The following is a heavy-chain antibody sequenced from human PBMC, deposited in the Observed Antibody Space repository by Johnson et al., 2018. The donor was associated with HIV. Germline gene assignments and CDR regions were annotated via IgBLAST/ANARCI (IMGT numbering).Heavy chain of an antibody. D-gene: IGHD5-18*01. CDR1: GFTVSSNY. CDR3: ARDQGGYSYGFDAFDI. J-gene: IGHJ3*02. Sequence: VQLVESGGGLIQPGGSLRLSCAASGFTVSSNYMSWVRQAPGKGLEWVSVIYSGGSTYYADSVKGRFTNSRDNSKNTLYLQMNRLRAEDTAVYYCARDQGGYSYGFDAFDIWGQGTMVTVSS. V-gene: IGHV3-53*01. CDR2: IYSGGST.